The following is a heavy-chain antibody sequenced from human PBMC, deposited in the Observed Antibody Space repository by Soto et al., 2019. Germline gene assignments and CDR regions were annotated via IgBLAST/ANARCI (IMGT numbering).Heavy chain of an antibody. CDR2: IDPSDSYT. CDR3: ARHRDEAARFYYYYGMDV. V-gene: IGHV5-10-1*01. CDR1: GYSFTSYW. J-gene: IGHJ6*02. Sequence: PGESLKISCKGSGYSFTSYWISWVRQMPGKGLEWMGRIDPSDSYTNYSPSFQGHVTISADKSISTAYLQWSSLKASDTAMYYCARHRDEAARFYYYYGMDVWGQGTTVTVS. D-gene: IGHD6-6*01.